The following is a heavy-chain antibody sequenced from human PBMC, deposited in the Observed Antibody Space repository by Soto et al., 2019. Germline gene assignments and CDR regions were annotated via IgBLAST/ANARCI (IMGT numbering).Heavy chain of an antibody. J-gene: IGHJ4*02. V-gene: IGHV4-31*03. CDR1: GGSISSGAYY. D-gene: IGHD4-17*01. CDR3: ARGGEGDYGDFYYFDY. Sequence: TSETLSLTCTVSGGSISSGAYYWSWIRQHPGKGLEWIGYIYYSGSTNYNPSLKSRVTISVDTSKNQFSLKLSSVTAADTAVYYCARGGEGDYGDFYYFDYWGQGTLVTVSS. CDR2: IYYSGST.